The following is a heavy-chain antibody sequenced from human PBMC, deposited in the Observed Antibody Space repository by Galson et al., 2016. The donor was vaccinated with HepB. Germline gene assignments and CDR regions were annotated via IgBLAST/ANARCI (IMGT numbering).Heavy chain of an antibody. D-gene: IGHD2-2*01. CDR1: GYTFSNYA. V-gene: IGHV1-3*01. J-gene: IGHJ4*02. Sequence: SVKVSCKASGYTFSNYAIHWIRQAPGQRLEWMGWINADNDDTKYSHDFQARVTISSDTSASTVYMELSSLRSEDTAVYYCARSSRAAMVAYFDFWGQGTLVTVSS. CDR2: INADNDDT. CDR3: ARSSRAAMVAYFDF.